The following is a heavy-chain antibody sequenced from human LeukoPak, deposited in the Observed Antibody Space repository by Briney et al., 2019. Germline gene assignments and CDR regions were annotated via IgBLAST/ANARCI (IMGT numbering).Heavy chain of an antibody. J-gene: IGHJ6*03. Sequence: GGSLRLSCAASGFTFNSYAMTWVRQAPGKGLEWVSSISGNGGSTYYTDSVKGRFTISRDNSKNALYLQMDSLRAEDTAAYYCAKDLRVIVVTYYMDVWGKGTTVTVSS. CDR2: ISGNGGST. CDR3: AKDLRVIVVTYYMDV. V-gene: IGHV3-23*01. D-gene: IGHD2-2*01. CDR1: GFTFNSYA.